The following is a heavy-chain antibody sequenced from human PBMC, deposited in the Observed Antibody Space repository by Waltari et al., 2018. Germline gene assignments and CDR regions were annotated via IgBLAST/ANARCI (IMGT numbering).Heavy chain of an antibody. CDR2: VYPEDGET. CDR3: ATTNYYDSSGYSELDY. CDR1: GYTFTDYY. Sequence: EVQLVQSGAEVKKPGATVKISCKASGYTFTDYYMPWVQQAPGKGLEWMGRVYPEDGETIYAEKCQGRVTITADTSTDTAYMELSSLRSDDTAVYYCATTNYYDSSGYSELDYWGQGTLVTVSS. J-gene: IGHJ4*02. V-gene: IGHV1-69-2*01. D-gene: IGHD3-22*01.